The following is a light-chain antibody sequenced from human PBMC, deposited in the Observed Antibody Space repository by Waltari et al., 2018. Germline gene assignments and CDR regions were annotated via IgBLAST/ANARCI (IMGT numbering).Light chain of an antibody. Sequence: QSALTQPASVSGSPGQSITISCTGTSSYVGGYNYVSWYQQHPGKAPKLMIYDVSNRPSGVSNRFSGSKSGNTASLTISGLQAEDEADYYCSSYTSSSTLGLFGTGTKVTVL. CDR3: SSYTSSSTLGL. CDR1: SSYVGGYNY. J-gene: IGLJ1*01. V-gene: IGLV2-14*03. CDR2: DVS.